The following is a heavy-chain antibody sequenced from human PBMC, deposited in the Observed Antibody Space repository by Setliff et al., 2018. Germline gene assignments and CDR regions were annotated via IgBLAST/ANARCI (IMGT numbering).Heavy chain of an antibody. Sequence: GESLKLSCKGSGYRFTNSWIGWVRQMPGKGLEWMGIIHPGDSDIRYGPSFQGQVTISADKSINTAYLQWVGLKASDTAMYYCAVLQVPLAAPAHFEFWGQGTPVTVSS. V-gene: IGHV5-51*01. J-gene: IGHJ4*02. CDR2: IHPGDSDI. D-gene: IGHD3-10*01. CDR1: GYRFTNSW. CDR3: AVLQVPLAAPAHFEF.